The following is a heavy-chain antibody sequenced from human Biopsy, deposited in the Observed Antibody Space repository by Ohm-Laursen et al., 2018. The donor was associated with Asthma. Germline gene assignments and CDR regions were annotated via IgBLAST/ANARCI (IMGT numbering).Heavy chain of an antibody. Sequence: SLRLSCAASGFTFSSYALSWVRQAPGKGLEWVSGISGDAQRTYYEDSVKGRFTISRDNSKNTIYLQLNSLRAEDTAVYYCAKDWKSLYVQYFFEYSGQGTLVTVSS. CDR1: GFTFSSYA. D-gene: IGHD5/OR15-5a*01. CDR2: ISGDAQRT. CDR3: AKDWKSLYVQYFFEY. J-gene: IGHJ4*02. V-gene: IGHV3-23*01.